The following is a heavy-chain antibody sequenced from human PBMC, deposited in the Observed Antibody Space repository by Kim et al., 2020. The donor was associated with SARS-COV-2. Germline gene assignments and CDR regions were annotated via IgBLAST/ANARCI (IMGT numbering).Heavy chain of an antibody. CDR1: GFTFSSYS. V-gene: IGHV3-21*01. J-gene: IGHJ5*02. CDR3: ARAIRFLEWFEFDP. CDR2: ISSSSSYI. D-gene: IGHD3-3*01. Sequence: GGSLRLSCAASGFTFSSYSMNWVRQAPGKGLEWVSSISSSSSYIYYADSVKGRFTISRDNAKNSLYLQMNSLRAEDTAVYYCARAIRFLEWFEFDPWGQGTLVTVSS.